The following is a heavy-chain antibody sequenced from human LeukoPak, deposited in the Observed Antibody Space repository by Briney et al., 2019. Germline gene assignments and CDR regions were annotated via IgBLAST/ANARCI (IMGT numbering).Heavy chain of an antibody. CDR3: AREYFPPAAGLRANFWFDP. J-gene: IGHJ5*02. Sequence: SQTLSLTCAISGDSVSSNSAAWSWIRQSPSRGLEWLGRTYYRSKWYNDYAVSVKSRITINPDTSKNQFSLQLNSVTPEDTAVYYCAREYFPPAAGLRANFWFDPWGQGTLVTVSS. CDR1: GDSVSSNSAA. CDR2: TYYRSKWYN. D-gene: IGHD6-13*01. V-gene: IGHV6-1*01.